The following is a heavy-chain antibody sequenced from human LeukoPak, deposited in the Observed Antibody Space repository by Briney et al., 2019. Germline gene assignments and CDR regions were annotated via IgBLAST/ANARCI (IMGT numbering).Heavy chain of an antibody. V-gene: IGHV3-23*01. CDR2: ISDSGNT. J-gene: IGHJ4*02. Sequence: GGSLRLSCAASVHTLCRYAMNWVRRAPGRGLEWVSAISDSGNTYYADSVKGRFTISRDNSKNTLYLQMNSLRAEDTAVYYCAKDRDYYDSSGYYDYWGQGTLVTVSS. CDR3: AKDRDYYDSSGYYDY. CDR1: VHTLCRYA. D-gene: IGHD3-22*01.